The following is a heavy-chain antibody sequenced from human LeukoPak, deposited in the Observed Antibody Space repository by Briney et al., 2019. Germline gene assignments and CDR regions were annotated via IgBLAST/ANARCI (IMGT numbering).Heavy chain of an antibody. Sequence: SETLSLTCTVSGGSVSSGSYYWSWIRQPPGKGLEWIGYIYDSGSSNYNPSLKSRVTISVDTSKNQFSLKLSSVTAADTAVYYCARHGTRVGYGMDVWGQGTTVTVSS. V-gene: IGHV4-61*01. CDR1: GGSVSSGSYY. D-gene: IGHD1-26*01. J-gene: IGHJ6*02. CDR3: ARHGTRVGYGMDV. CDR2: IYDSGSS.